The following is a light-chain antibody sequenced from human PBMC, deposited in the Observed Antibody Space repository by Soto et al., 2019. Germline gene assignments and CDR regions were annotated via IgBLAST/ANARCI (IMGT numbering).Light chain of an antibody. V-gene: IGKV4-1*01. J-gene: IGKJ2*01. CDR3: QQDYSTPPYT. Sequence: DIVMTQSPDSLAVSLGERATINCKSSQSVLYSSNNKNYFDWYQQKPGQPPKLLIYWASTRESGVPDRFSGSGSGTEFTLTISSLQAEDVAVYYCQQDYSTPPYTFGQGTKLEIK. CDR1: QSVLYSSNNKNY. CDR2: WAS.